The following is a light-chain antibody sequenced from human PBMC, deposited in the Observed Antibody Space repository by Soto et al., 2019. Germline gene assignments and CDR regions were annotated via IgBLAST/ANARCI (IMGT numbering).Light chain of an antibody. CDR3: QQTYSTPYT. Sequence: IQMTQSPSSLSASVGDRVTITCRASQRITTYLNWYQQKPGNAPKLLITTSGTLQRGVPSRLSGSGSGTDFTLTITSLQREDFATYFCQQTYSTPYTFGQGTKLEVK. CDR1: QRITTY. J-gene: IGKJ2*01. V-gene: IGKV1-39*01. CDR2: TSG.